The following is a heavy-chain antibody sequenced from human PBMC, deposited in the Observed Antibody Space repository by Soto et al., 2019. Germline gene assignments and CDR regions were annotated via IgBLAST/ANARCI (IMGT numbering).Heavy chain of an antibody. CDR2: IIPIFGTA. Sequence: VASVKVSCKASGGTFSSYAISWVRQAPGQGLEWMGGIIPIFGTANYAQKFQGRVTITADKSTSTAYMELSSLRSEDTAVYYCARQSSCSGGSCYPFYWFDPWGQGTLGTVS. CDR1: GGTFSSYA. J-gene: IGHJ5*02. CDR3: ARQSSCSGGSCYPFYWFDP. V-gene: IGHV1-69*06. D-gene: IGHD2-15*01.